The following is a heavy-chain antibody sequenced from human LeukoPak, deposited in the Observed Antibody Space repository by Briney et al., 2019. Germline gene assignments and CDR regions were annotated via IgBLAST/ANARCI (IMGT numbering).Heavy chain of an antibody. CDR1: GFTFSIYS. V-gene: IGHV3-21*01. J-gene: IGHJ3*02. CDR2: ISERSSYI. CDR3: ARSTRRQNDAFDI. Sequence: GGAPRLSRAASGFTFSIYSVNWVRQAPGKGLEWVSSISERSSYIYYADSMKGRFTISRDNAKNSLYLQMNSLRAEDTAVYYCARSTRRQNDAFDIWGQGTVVTVSS.